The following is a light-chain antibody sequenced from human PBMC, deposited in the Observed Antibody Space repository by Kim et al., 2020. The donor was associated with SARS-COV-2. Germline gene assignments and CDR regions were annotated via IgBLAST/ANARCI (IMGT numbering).Light chain of an antibody. CDR2: GKN. J-gene: IGLJ3*02. V-gene: IGLV3-19*01. CDR3: NYRDSSGNLGV. Sequence: ALGQTVRITCQGDSLRSYYASWYQQKPGQAPVLVNYGKNNRPSGIPDRFSGSSSGNTASLTITGAQAEDEADYYCNYRDSSGNLGVFGGGTQLTVL. CDR1: SLRSYY.